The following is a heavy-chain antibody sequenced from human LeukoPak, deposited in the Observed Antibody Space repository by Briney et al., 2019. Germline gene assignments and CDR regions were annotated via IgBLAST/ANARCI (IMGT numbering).Heavy chain of an antibody. J-gene: IGHJ5*02. CDR1: AGSCSGYY. CDR2: INHSGST. D-gene: IGHD3-10*01. V-gene: IGHV4-34*01. Sequence: SEKLSCNGAGYAGSCSGYYWSWIRQPPGKGLEWIGEINHSGSTNYNPSLKSRVTISVDTSKNRFSLKLSSVTAADTAVYYCAWLFGEFHNWFDPWGQGTLVTVSS. CDR3: AWLFGEFHNWFDP.